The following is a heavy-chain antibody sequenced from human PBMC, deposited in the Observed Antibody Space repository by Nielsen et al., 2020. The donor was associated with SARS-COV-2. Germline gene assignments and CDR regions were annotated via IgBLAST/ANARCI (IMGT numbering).Heavy chain of an antibody. CDR1: GGSISSSNW. V-gene: IGHV4-4*02. J-gene: IGHJ6*02. CDR3: AGGRITMVRGVGYYGMDV. D-gene: IGHD3-10*01. Sequence: SETLSLTCAVSGGSISSSNWWSWVRQPPGKGLEWIGEIYHSGSTNYNPSLKSRVTISVDKSKNQFSLKLSSVTAADTAVYYCAGGRITMVRGVGYYGMDVWGQGTTVTVSS. CDR2: IYHSGST.